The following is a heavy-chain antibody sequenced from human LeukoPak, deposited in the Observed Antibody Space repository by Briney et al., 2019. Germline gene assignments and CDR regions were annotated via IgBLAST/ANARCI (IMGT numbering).Heavy chain of an antibody. J-gene: IGHJ4*02. D-gene: IGHD2-2*01. CDR1: GFTFSSYA. CDR2: TGSTGVST. Sequence: GRSLRLSCAASGFTFSSYAMNWVRQAPGKGLEWVSATGSTGVSTFYADSVKGRFTVSRDNSKNTLSLQMNSLRAEDTAVYYCAKDPGVVPAHYFDYWGQGILVTVSS. CDR3: AKDPGVVPAHYFDY. V-gene: IGHV3-23*01.